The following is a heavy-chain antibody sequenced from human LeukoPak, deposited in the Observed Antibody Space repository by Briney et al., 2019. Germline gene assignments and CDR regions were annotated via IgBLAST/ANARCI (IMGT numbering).Heavy chain of an antibody. CDR2: ISGSGGST. V-gene: IGHV3-23*01. CDR1: GFTFSSYA. J-gene: IGHJ4*02. Sequence: PGGSLRLSCAASGFTFSSYATSWVRQAPGKGLEWVLAISGSGGSTYYADSVKGRFTISRDNSKNTLYLQMNSLGAEDTAVYYCAKFIGYDGNSNIDYWGQGTLVTVSS. CDR3: AKFIGYDGNSNIDY. D-gene: IGHD4-23*01.